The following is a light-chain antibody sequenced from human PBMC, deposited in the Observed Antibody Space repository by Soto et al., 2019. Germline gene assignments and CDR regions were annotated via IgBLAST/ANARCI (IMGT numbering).Light chain of an antibody. CDR2: DVS. Sequence: QSALTQPASVSGSPGQSITISCTGTSSDVGGYNYVSWYQQHSGTAPKLMIFDVSNRPSGVSNRFSGSKSGNTASLTISGLQPEDEADYYCSSYTSRYTLVFGGGTQLTVL. CDR3: SSYTSRYTLV. V-gene: IGLV2-14*01. CDR1: SSDVGGYNY. J-gene: IGLJ2*01.